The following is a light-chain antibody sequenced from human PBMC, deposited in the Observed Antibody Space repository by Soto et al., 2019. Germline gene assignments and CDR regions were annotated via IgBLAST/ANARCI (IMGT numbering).Light chain of an antibody. CDR1: SSDVGGYNY. J-gene: IGLJ2*01. Sequence: QSALTQPRSVSGSPGQSVTISCTGTSSDVGGYNYVSWYQQHPGKAPKLMIYDVSQRPSGVPDRFSGSKSGNTASLTICGRQAEDEADYYGCSYAGSYTLVFGGGTKLTVL. CDR2: DVS. CDR3: CSYAGSYTLV. V-gene: IGLV2-11*01.